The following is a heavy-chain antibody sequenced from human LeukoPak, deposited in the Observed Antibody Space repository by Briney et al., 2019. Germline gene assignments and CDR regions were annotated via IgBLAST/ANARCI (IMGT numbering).Heavy chain of an antibody. D-gene: IGHD3-3*01. V-gene: IGHV5-51*01. CDR1: GYSFTSYW. J-gene: IGHJ5*02. CDR3: ARQAPRTMPSNWFDP. Sequence: GESLKFSCKGSGYSFTSYWIGWVRQMPGKGLEWMGIIYPGDSDTRYSPSFQGQVTISADKSISTAYLQWSSLKASDTAMYYCARQAPRTMPSNWFDPWGQGTLVTVSS. CDR2: IYPGDSDT.